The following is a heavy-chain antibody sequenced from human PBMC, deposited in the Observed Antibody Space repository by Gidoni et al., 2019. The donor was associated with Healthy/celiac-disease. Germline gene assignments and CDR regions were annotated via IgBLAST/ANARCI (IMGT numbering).Heavy chain of an antibody. CDR3: AADRAYYYDSSGYDLLGY. CDR2: IWYDGSNK. CDR1: GFTFSSYG. Sequence: QVQLVESGGGVVQPGRSLRLSCAASGFTFSSYGMHWVRQAPGKGLEWVAVIWYDGSNKYYADSVKGRFTISRDNSKNTLYLQMNSLRAEDTAVYYCAADRAYYYDSSGYDLLGYWGQGTLVTVSS. V-gene: IGHV3-33*01. J-gene: IGHJ4*02. D-gene: IGHD3-22*01.